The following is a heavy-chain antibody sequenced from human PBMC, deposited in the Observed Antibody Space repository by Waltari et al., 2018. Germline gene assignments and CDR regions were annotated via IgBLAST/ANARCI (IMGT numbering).Heavy chain of an antibody. CDR2: ISWNSGSI. CDR1: GFTFDDYA. V-gene: IGHV3-9*01. J-gene: IGHJ5*02. CDR3: AKDKGGEVTNAWFDP. D-gene: IGHD4-17*01. Sequence: EVQLVESGGGLVQPGRSLRLSCAASGFTFDDYAMHWVRQAPGKGLEWVSGISWNSGSIGYADSVKGRFTISRDNAKNSLYLQMNSLRAEDTALYYCAKDKGGEVTNAWFDPWGQGTLVTVSS.